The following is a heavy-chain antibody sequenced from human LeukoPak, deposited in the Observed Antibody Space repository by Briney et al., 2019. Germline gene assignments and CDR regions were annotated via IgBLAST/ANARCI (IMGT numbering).Heavy chain of an antibody. CDR1: GGSFSGYY. J-gene: IGHJ5*02. CDR2: INHSGST. CDR3: ARGPYCSSTSCYTNWFDP. D-gene: IGHD2-2*02. Sequence: SEILSLTCAVYGGSFSGYYWSWIRQPPGKGLEWIGEINHSGSTNYNPSLKSRVTISVDTSKNQFSLKLSSVTAADTAVYYCARGPYCSSTSCYTNWFDPWGQGTLVTVSS. V-gene: IGHV4-34*01.